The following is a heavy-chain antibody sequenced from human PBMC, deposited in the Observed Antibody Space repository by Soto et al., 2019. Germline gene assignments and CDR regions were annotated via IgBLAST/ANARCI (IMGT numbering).Heavy chain of an antibody. D-gene: IGHD4-17*01. J-gene: IGHJ4*02. CDR1: GFPFSNAW. Sequence: PGGSLRLSCAASGFPFSNAWMNWVRQAPGKGLEWVGRIKSKTDGGTTDYAAPVKGRFTISRDDSKNTLYLQMNSLKTEDTAVYYCTTDIGTTVTVDSDYWGQGIQVTVSS. CDR2: IKSKTDGGTT. CDR3: TTDIGTTVTVDSDY. V-gene: IGHV3-15*07.